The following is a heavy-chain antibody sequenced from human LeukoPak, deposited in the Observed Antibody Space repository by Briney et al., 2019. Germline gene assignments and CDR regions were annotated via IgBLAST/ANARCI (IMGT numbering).Heavy chain of an antibody. CDR2: IYYSGST. V-gene: IGHV4-59*01. D-gene: IGHD3-22*01. J-gene: IGHJ4*02. Sequence: SETLSLTCTVSGGSISSYYWSWIRQPPGKGQEWIGYIYYSGSTNYNPSLKSRVTISVDTSKNQFSLKLSSVTAADTAVYYCARVARHDSSGYDIDYWGQGTLVTVSS. CDR1: GGSISSYY. CDR3: ARVARHDSSGYDIDY.